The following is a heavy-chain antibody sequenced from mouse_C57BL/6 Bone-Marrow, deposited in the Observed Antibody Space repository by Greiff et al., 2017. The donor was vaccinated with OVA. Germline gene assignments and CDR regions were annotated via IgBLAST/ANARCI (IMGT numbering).Heavy chain of an antibody. J-gene: IGHJ4*01. D-gene: IGHD4-1*01. V-gene: IGHV1-82*01. CDR2: IYPGDGDT. CDR3: ARGTGKNYAMDY. CDR1: GYAFSSSW. Sequence: QVQLKESGPELVKPGASVKISCKASGYAFSSSWMNWVKQRPGQGLEWIGRIYPGDGDTNYNGKFKGKAALTADKSSSTAYMQLSSLTSDDSAVYFCARGTGKNYAMDYWGQGTSVTVSS.